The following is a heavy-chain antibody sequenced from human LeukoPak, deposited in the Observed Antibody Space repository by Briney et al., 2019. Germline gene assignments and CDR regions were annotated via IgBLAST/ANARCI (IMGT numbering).Heavy chain of an antibody. CDR1: GFTFSTYP. Sequence: PGGSLRLSCAASGFTFSTYPMHWVRQAPGEGLEWVAVTSYDESNIYYADSVKGRFTISRDNSKNTLYLQMSSLRAEDTAVYYCARDHSMMVVVNKGFDYWGQGTLVTVSS. CDR3: ARDHSMMVVVNKGFDY. J-gene: IGHJ4*02. V-gene: IGHV3-30-3*01. D-gene: IGHD3-22*01. CDR2: TSYDESNI.